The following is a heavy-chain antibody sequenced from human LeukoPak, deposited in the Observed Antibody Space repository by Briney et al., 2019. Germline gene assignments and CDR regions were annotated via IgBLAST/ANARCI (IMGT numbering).Heavy chain of an antibody. J-gene: IGHJ4*02. V-gene: IGHV1-2*02. CDR2: INPNSGGT. Sequence: ASVKVSCKASGYTFTSYYMHWVRQAPGQGLEWMGWINPNSGGTNYAQKFQGRVTMTRDTSISTACMELSRLRSDDTAVYYCARGPLRDFWSGSGQWYFDYWGQGTLVTVSS. CDR1: GYTFTSYY. D-gene: IGHD3-3*01. CDR3: ARGPLRDFWSGSGQWYFDY.